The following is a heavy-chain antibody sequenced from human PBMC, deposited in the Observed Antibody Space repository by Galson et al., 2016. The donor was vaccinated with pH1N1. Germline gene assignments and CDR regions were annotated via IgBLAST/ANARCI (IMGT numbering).Heavy chain of an antibody. D-gene: IGHD2-15*01. V-gene: IGHV3-7*01. CDR3: VRAVGSGEAY. J-gene: IGHJ4*02. Sequence: SLRLSCAASGFTFSTYWMHWVRQAPGRGLEWVANINHDGSKKYYVDSVKGRFTISRDNGKTSLYLQMNSVRAEDTAVYYCVRAVGSGEAYWGQGTLVTVSS. CDR1: GFTFSTYW. CDR2: INHDGSKK.